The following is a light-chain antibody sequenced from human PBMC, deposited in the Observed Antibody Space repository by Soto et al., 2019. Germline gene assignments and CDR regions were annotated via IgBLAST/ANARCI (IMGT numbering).Light chain of an antibody. CDR1: QSVSSN. CDR2: GAS. V-gene: IGKV3-15*01. CDR3: QQYERWPFT. Sequence: EIEMTQSPVTLSVSPGDTATLFCWASQSVSSNLGWYQQKPGQVPRLLIHGASTRATDIPARFSASGSGTEITLTISSLQSEDFAIYYCQQYERWPFTFGPGPKVDLQ. J-gene: IGKJ3*01.